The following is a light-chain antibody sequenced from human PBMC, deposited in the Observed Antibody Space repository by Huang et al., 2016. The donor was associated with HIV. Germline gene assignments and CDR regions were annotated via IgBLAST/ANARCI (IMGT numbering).Light chain of an antibody. CDR1: QSVLYSSNNKNY. Sequence: DIVMTKSPDSLAVSLGDRATINCKSSQSVLYSSNNKNYLAGDQQKPGHTPKLVIYWASIGESWVPDRFSGSGSGTDFTLTIDSLQAEDVSLYYCQQYYTSPPAYTFGQGTRLEIK. J-gene: IGKJ2*01. V-gene: IGKV4-1*01. CDR2: WAS. CDR3: QQYYTSPPAYT.